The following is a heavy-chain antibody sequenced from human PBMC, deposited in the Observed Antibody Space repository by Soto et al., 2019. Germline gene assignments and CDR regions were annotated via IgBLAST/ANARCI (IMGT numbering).Heavy chain of an antibody. D-gene: IGHD1-1*01. CDR1: GYTFTGYY. Sequence: ASVKVSCKASGYTFTGYYMHWVRQAPGQGLEWVGWINPNSGGTNYAQKFQGWVTMTRDTSISTAYMELSRLRSDDTAVYYCARGYRSWNVGFDYWGQGTLVTVSS. CDR2: INPNSGGT. V-gene: IGHV1-2*04. J-gene: IGHJ4*02. CDR3: ARGYRSWNVGFDY.